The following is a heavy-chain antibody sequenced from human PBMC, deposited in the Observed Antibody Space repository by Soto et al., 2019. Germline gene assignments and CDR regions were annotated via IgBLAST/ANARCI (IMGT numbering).Heavy chain of an antibody. CDR1: GFTFSSYG. CDR3: AKSSHSSSWYSADYYYGMDV. J-gene: IGHJ6*02. CDR2: ISYDGSNK. V-gene: IGHV3-30*18. Sequence: QVQLVESGGGVVQPGRSLRLSCAASGFTFSSYGMHWVRQAPGKGLEWVAVISYDGSNKYYADSVKGRFTISRDNSKNTLYLQMNSLRAEDTAVYYCAKSSHSSSWYSADYYYGMDVWGQGTTVTVSS. D-gene: IGHD6-13*01.